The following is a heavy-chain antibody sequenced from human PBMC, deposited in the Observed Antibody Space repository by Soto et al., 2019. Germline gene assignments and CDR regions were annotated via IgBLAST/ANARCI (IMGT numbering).Heavy chain of an antibody. CDR2: IISGGGNT. D-gene: IGHD2-21*02. Sequence: GGSLRLSCAASGFTFSSYAMNWVRQAPGKGLEWVSSIISGGGNTNSADSVKGRFTISRDNSKNTLYLQMNSLRAEDTAIYYCAKSVGPYCPPSYMHVPGTGPTVTGS. J-gene: IGHJ6*03. CDR1: GFTFSSYA. V-gene: IGHV3-23*01. CDR3: AKSVGPYCPPSYMHV.